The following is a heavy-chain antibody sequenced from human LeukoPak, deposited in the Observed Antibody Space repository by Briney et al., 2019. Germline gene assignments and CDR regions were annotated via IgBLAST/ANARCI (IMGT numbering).Heavy chain of an antibody. J-gene: IGHJ6*02. CDR1: GGLFSVYH. CDR3: ARGRGTVTVHYYYYYGMDV. Sequence: SETLSLTCSLYGGLFSVYHWSWIRHPPGKGVECIGEINHSEHTIHNPSLKSRVTISVDTSKNQFSLKLSSVTAADTAVYYCARGRGTVTVHYYYYYGMDVWGQGTTVTVSS. D-gene: IGHD4-17*01. CDR2: INHSEHT. V-gene: IGHV4-34*01.